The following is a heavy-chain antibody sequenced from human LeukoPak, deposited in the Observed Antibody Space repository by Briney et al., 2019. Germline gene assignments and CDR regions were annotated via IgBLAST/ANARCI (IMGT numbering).Heavy chain of an antibody. J-gene: IGHJ4*02. CDR2: MNPNSGNT. CDR1: GYTFTSYD. V-gene: IGHV1-8*01. CDR3: ARVYSFSDSYWNYSPFVY. Sequence: ASVKVSCKASGYTFTSYDIKWVRQATGQGLEWMGWMNPNSGNTGYAQKFQGRVTTTRNTSISTAYMELSSLRSEDTAVYYCARVYSFSDSYWNYSPFVYWGQGTLVTVSS. D-gene: IGHD1-7*01.